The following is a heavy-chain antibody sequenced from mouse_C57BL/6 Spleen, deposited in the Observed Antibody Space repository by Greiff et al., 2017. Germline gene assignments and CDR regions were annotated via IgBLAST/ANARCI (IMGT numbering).Heavy chain of an antibody. CDR2: INPSTGGT. V-gene: IGHV1-42*01. J-gene: IGHJ4*01. D-gene: IGHD1-1*01. Sequence: VQLQQSGPELVKPGASVKISCKASGYSFTGYYMNWVKQSPEKSLEWIGEINPSTGGTTYNQKFKAKATLTVDKSSSTAYMQLKSLTSEDSAVYDCARSSGSSIYYAMYYWGQGTSVTVSS. CDR1: GYSFTGYY. CDR3: ARSSGSSIYYAMYY.